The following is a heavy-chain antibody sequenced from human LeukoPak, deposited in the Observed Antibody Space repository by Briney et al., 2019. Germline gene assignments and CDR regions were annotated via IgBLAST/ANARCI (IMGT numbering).Heavy chain of an antibody. J-gene: IGHJ4*02. Sequence: GGSLRLSCAASGYIFSDHGMTWVRQAPGKGLEWVSTINGPGDIPQYAETVKGRFTISRDNSRNTVFLQMDSLRADDTAIYYCAKVTVCYGCYFDYWGQGILVTVSS. CDR1: GYIFSDHG. D-gene: IGHD2-8*01. CDR3: AKVTVCYGCYFDY. CDR2: INGPGDIP. V-gene: IGHV3-23*01.